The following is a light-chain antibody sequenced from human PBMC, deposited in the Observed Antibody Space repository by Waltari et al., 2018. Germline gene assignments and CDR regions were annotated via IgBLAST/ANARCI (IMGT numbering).Light chain of an antibody. J-gene: IGKJ1*01. CDR2: WAS. V-gene: IGKV4-1*01. Sequence: IVMTQSPNSLAVSLGERATIHCKSSQSVLYSSNNKNYLAWYQQKPGQPPKLLIYWASTRESGVHDRFSGSGSGTDFTLTISSLQAEDVAVYYCQQYYGTPLWTFGQGTKVEIK. CDR1: QSVLYSSNNKNY. CDR3: QQYYGTPLWT.